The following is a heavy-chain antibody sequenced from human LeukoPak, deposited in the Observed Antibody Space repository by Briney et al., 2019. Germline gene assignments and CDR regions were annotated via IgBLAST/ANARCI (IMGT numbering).Heavy chain of an antibody. CDR1: GFNFINYS. CDR2: IGISSGNT. CDR3: ARDHRYAFDN. D-gene: IGHD5-12*01. J-gene: IGHJ4*01. Sequence: GGSLRLSCAASGFNFINYSMNWVRQAPGKGLEWISYIGISSGNTKYADSVKGRFTISRDKARNSLYLQMNSLRVEDTAVYYCARDHRYAFDNWGHGTLVTVSS. V-gene: IGHV3-48*01.